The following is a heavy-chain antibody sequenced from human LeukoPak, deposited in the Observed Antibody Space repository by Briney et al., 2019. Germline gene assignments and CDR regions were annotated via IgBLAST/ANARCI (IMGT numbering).Heavy chain of an antibody. CDR2: IYHSGST. V-gene: IGHV4-39*07. CDR3: AREGQWYSSGWYRVGFDY. D-gene: IGHD6-19*01. J-gene: IGHJ4*02. Sequence: SETLSLTCTVSGGSISSRSYYWGWIRQPPGKGLEWIGEIYHSGSTNYNPSLKSRVTISVDTSKNQFSLKLSSVTAADTAVYYCAREGQWYSSGWYRVGFDYWGQGTLVTVSS. CDR1: GGSISSRSYY.